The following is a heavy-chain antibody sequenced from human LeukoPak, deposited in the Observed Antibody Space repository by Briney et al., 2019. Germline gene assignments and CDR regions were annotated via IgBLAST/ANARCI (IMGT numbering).Heavy chain of an antibody. Sequence: SVKVSCQASGGTFSSYAISWVRQAPGQGLEWMGRIIPIFGTANYAQKFQGRVTITTDESTSTAYMELSSLRSEDTAVYYCAGGYDILTGYLGYWGQGTLVTVSS. CDR3: AGGYDILTGYLGY. CDR2: IIPIFGTA. V-gene: IGHV1-69*05. J-gene: IGHJ4*02. CDR1: GGTFSSYA. D-gene: IGHD3-9*01.